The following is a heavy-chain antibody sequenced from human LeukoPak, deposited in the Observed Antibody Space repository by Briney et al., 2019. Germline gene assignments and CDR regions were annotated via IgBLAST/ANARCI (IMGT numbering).Heavy chain of an antibody. CDR1: GYTFTSYD. J-gene: IGHJ6*02. CDR2: MNPNNGNT. CDR3: ARLASSSWPLYYYYGMDV. V-gene: IGHV1-8*01. D-gene: IGHD6-13*01. Sequence: PSVKVSCKASGYTFTSYDINWVRQATGHRLEWMGWMNPNNGNTGYAQKFQGRVTMTRSTSISTAYMELSSLRSEDTAVYYCARLASSSWPLYYYYGMDVWGQGTTVTVSS.